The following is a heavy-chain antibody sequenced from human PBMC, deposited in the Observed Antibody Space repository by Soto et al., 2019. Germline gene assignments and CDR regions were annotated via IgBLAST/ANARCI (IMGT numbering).Heavy chain of an antibody. CDR1: VFTFSSYS. CDR2: ISSSSSYI. V-gene: IGHV3-21*01. CDR3: ARGGFSVVVPDYYFHY. J-gene: IGHJ4*02. Sequence: VGSLRLSCASSVFTFSSYSMNCVRDSPGKWLEWVSSISSSSSYIYYADSVKGRFTISRDNAKNSLYLQMNSLRAEDTAVYYCARGGFSVVVPDYYFHYWGQGTPVNVSS. D-gene: IGHD2-21*02.